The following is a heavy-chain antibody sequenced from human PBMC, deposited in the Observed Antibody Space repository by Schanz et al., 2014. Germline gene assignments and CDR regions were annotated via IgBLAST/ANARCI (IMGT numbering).Heavy chain of an antibody. CDR3: ARGPLGTSP. CDR1: GGTFSSYT. Sequence: QVQLVQSGADVKKPGSSVRVSCKASGGTFSSYTISWVRQAPGQGLEWMERIFSILGIPNYAQKFQARVTFTAVKSTSTADMELSSLKSEDTAVYYCARGPLGTSPWGQGTLXTVSS. CDR2: IFSILGIP. J-gene: IGHJ5*02. D-gene: IGHD5-12*01. V-gene: IGHV1-69*02.